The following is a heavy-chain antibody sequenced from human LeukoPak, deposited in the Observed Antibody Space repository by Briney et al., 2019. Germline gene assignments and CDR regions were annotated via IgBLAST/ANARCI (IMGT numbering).Heavy chain of an antibody. V-gene: IGHV3-23*01. CDR3: AKDRVRGYSAYEPPGHFDY. Sequence: GGSLRLSCAASGFTFSSYAMSWVRQAPGKGLEWVSAISGSGGSTYYADSVKGRFTISRDNSKNTLYLQMNSLRAEDTAVYYCAKDRVRGYSAYEPPGHFDYWGQGTLVTVSS. CDR2: ISGSGGST. D-gene: IGHD5-12*01. CDR1: GFTFSSYA. J-gene: IGHJ4*02.